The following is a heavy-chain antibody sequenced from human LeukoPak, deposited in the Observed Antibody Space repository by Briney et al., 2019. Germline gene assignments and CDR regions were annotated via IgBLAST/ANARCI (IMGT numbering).Heavy chain of an antibody. D-gene: IGHD3-22*01. Sequence: SETLSLTCTVSGGPLSSNYWRWIRQTPGEGLEWIGYIYYSGSTIYNPSLKSRVTISVDTSKNQFSLKLSSVTSADTAVYYCARRAYRSGYYYFDYWGQGTLVTVSA. CDR1: GGPLSSNY. J-gene: IGHJ4*02. V-gene: IGHV4-59*01. CDR3: ARRAYRSGYYYFDY. CDR2: IYYSGST.